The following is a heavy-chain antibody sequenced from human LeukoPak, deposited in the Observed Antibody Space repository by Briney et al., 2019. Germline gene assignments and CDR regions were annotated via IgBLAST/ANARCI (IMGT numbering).Heavy chain of an antibody. CDR1: GFTFSDYY. CDR2: ISSSGSTI. CDR3: ASCASYQLLFPY. J-gene: IGHJ4*02. V-gene: IGHV3-11*04. D-gene: IGHD2-2*01. Sequence: GGSLRLSCAAPGFTFSDYYMSWIRQAPGKGLEWVSYISSSGSTIYYADSVKGRFTISRDNAKNSLYLQMNSLRDEDTAVYYCASCASYQLLFPYWGQGTLVTVSS.